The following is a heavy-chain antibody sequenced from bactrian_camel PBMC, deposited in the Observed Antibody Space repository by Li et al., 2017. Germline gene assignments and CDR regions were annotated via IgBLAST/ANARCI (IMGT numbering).Heavy chain of an antibody. CDR3: AIPGSWSPECGY. Sequence: HVQLVESGGGSVQAGGSLRLSCTASGVTFDEVDMGWYRQAPGNECELVSRIASDGGTYYTDSAKCRFTISQDKAKNTVYLQMNSLQAEDTAVYYCAIPGSWSPECGYWGQGTQVTVS. J-gene: IGHJ6*01. V-gene: IGHV3S60*01. CDR1: GVTFDEVD. D-gene: IGHD6*01. CDR2: IASDGGT.